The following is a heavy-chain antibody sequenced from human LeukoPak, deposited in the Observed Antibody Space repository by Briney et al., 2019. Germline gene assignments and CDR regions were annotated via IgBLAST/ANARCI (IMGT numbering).Heavy chain of an antibody. CDR1: GFTFSRYW. CDR2: INGDGSDR. Sequence: GGSLRLSCVASGFTFSRYWMHWVRQAPGKGLVWVSRINGDGSDRNYADSVKGRFTISRDNAKNTVYLQMNSLRDDDTAIYYCARDTRDANFWGQGTLVTVSS. V-gene: IGHV3-74*01. J-gene: IGHJ4*02. CDR3: ARDTRDANF.